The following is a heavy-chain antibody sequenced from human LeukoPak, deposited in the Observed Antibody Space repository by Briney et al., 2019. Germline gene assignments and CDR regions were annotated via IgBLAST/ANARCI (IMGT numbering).Heavy chain of an antibody. V-gene: IGHV4-39*01. CDR3: ARHACSSTSCLFVASFDV. D-gene: IGHD2-2*01. J-gene: IGHJ3*01. Sequence: SETLSLTCTVSGGSISRGSYYWGWVRQSPGKGLEWIGSIYYSGSSYYNPSLNSRVTISVDTSKNQFFLNVSSVTAADTAVYYCARHACSSTSCLFVASFDVWGQGTMVTVSS. CDR2: IYYSGSS. CDR1: GGSISRGSYY.